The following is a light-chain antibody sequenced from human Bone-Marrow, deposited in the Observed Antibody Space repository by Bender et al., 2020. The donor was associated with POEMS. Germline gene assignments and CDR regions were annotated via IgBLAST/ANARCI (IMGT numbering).Light chain of an antibody. Sequence: YELVQPPSVSVSPGQTARITCSGDGLSRQYSYWYQHKAGQAPIQVMYKDTERPSGIPERFSASTPGTTVTLTISGVQPEDEADYYCQAWDSRRGIFGGGTKVTVL. CDR2: KDT. CDR3: QAWDSRRGI. J-gene: IGLJ2*01. V-gene: IGLV3-25*01. CDR1: GLSRQY.